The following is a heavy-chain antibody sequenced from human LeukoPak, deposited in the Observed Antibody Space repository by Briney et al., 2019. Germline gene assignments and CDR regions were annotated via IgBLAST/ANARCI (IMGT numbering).Heavy chain of an antibody. D-gene: IGHD7-27*01. V-gene: IGHV4-4*09. Sequence: PSETLSLTCTVSGGSISSYYWSWIRQPPGKGLEWIGYIYTSGSTNYNPSLKSRVTISVDTSKNQFSLKLSSVTAADTAVYYCARLVSRTWGATFDPWGQGTLVTVSS. J-gene: IGHJ5*02. CDR3: ARLVSRTWGATFDP. CDR2: IYTSGST. CDR1: GGSISSYY.